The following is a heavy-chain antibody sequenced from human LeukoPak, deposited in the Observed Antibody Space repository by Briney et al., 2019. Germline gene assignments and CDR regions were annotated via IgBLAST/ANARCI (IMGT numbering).Heavy chain of an antibody. V-gene: IGHV4-39*07. CDR3: ARVSMRDYSGNVGYYRWFDP. J-gene: IGHJ5*02. Sequence: SETLSLTCTVSGGSISSSTYYWGWIRQPPGKGLEWIGSIYKSGSTYYNPSLKSRVTISVDTSKNQFSLKLSSVTAADTAVYYCARVSMRDYSGNVGYYRWFDPWGQGTLVTVSS. CDR1: GGSISSSTYY. D-gene: IGHD3-22*01. CDR2: IYKSGST.